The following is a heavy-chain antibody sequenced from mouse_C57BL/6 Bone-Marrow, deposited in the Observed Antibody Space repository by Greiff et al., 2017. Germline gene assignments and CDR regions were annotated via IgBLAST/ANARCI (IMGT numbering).Heavy chain of an antibody. CDR1: GYTFTDYY. V-gene: IGHV1-26*01. D-gene: IGHD4-1*01. CDR3: ARLNWPFAY. J-gene: IGHJ3*01. CDR2: INPNNGGT. Sequence: EVQLQQSGPELVKPGASVKISCKASGYTFTDYYMNWVKQSHGKSLEWIGDINPNNGGTSYNQKFKGKATLTVDKSSSTAYMELRSLTSEDSAVYYCARLNWPFAYWGQGTLVTVSA.